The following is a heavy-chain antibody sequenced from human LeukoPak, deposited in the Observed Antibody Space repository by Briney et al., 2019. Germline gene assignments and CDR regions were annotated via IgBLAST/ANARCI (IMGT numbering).Heavy chain of an antibody. Sequence: SETLSLTCTVSGGSISSYYWSWIRQPPGTGLEWIGYIYYSGSTNYNSSLKSRVTISVDTSKNQFSLKLSSVTAADTAVYYCARHEEMTTYDYWGQGTLVTVSS. V-gene: IGHV4-59*08. D-gene: IGHD5-24*01. J-gene: IGHJ4*02. CDR3: ARHEEMTTYDY. CDR1: GGSISSYY. CDR2: IYYSGST.